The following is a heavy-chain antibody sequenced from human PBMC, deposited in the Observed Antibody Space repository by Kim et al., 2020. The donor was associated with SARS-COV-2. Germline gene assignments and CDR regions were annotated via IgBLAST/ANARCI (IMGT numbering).Heavy chain of an antibody. Sequence: SETLSLTCTVSGGSISSSSYYWGWIRQPPGKGLEWIGSIYYSGSTYYNPSLKSRVTISVDTSKNQFSLKLSSVTAEDTAVYYCARLEVRSWRFDYWGQGTLVTVSS. V-gene: IGHV4-39*01. D-gene: IGHD2-21*01. CDR3: ARLEVRSWRFDY. CDR2: IYYSGST. CDR1: GGSISSSSYY. J-gene: IGHJ4*02.